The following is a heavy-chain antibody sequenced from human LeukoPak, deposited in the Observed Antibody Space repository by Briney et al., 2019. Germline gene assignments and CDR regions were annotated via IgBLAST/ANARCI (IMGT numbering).Heavy chain of an antibody. D-gene: IGHD3-9*01. J-gene: IGHJ6*03. CDR2: IYYSGST. V-gene: IGHV4-59*01. CDR1: GGSISSYY. CDR3: ARAESYYDILTGYPDLYYYYMDV. Sequence: PSETLSLTCTVSGGSISSYYWSWIRQPPGQGLEWIGYIYYSGSTNYNPSLKSRVTISVDTSKNQFSLKLSSVTAADTAVYYCARAESYYDILTGYPDLYYYYMDVWGKGTTVTVSS.